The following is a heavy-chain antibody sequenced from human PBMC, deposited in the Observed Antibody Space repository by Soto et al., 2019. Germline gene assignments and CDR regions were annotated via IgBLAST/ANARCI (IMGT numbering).Heavy chain of an antibody. V-gene: IGHV3-11*01. CDR2: ISSSGSTI. CDR3: ARPERSGYYTFAEAFDI. CDR1: GFTFSDYY. D-gene: IGHD3-3*01. Sequence: QVQLVESGGGLVQPGGSLRLSCAASGFTFSDYYMSWIRQAPGKGLEWVSYISSSGSTIYYADSVKGRFTISRDNAKNSLYLQMNSLRAEDTAVYYCARPERSGYYTFAEAFDIWGQGTMVTVSS. J-gene: IGHJ3*02.